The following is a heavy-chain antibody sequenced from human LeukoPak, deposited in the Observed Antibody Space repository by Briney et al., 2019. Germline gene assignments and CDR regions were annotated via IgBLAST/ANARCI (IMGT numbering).Heavy chain of an antibody. Sequence: SVKVSCKASGGSFSNYAISWVRQAPGQGLEWMAGIVPILSTTNYARKFQGRVTMTAGESTSTAYMELSSLRSDDTAVYYCARGPPPYTEGDLFYYYGLDVWGQGTTVTVSS. V-gene: IGHV1-69*13. J-gene: IGHJ6*02. CDR3: ARGPPPYTEGDLFYYYGLDV. CDR1: GGSFSNYA. D-gene: IGHD3-16*01. CDR2: IVPILSTT.